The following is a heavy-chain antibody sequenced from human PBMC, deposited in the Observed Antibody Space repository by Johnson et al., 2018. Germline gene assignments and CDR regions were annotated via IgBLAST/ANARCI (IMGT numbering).Heavy chain of an antibody. CDR2: IYYSGRT. J-gene: IGHJ6*03. Sequence: QVQLQESGPGLVKPSETLSVTCTISGGSISNYYWSWIRQPPGKGLEWIGYIYYSGRTNYDPSLKSRVTMSVDTSSNQVSLGLTSVTAADTAVYYCARLGLSNNYYYYIDGWGKGTTVTVSS. V-gene: IGHV4-59*01. D-gene: IGHD1/OR15-1a*01. CDR1: GGSISNYY. CDR3: ARLGLSNNYYYYIDG.